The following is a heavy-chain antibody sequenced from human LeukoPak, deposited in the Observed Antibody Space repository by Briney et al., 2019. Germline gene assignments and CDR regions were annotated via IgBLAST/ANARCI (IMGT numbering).Heavy chain of an antibody. D-gene: IGHD6-19*01. CDR3: ARDLGRWLVLDY. CDR1: GFTFSSYS. Sequence: GGSLRLSCAASGFTFSSYSMHWVRQAPGKGLEWVAVIWYDGSNKYYADSVKGRFTISRDNSKNTLYLQMNSLRAEDTAVYYCARDLGRWLVLDYWGQGTLVTVSS. J-gene: IGHJ4*02. V-gene: IGHV3-33*01. CDR2: IWYDGSNK.